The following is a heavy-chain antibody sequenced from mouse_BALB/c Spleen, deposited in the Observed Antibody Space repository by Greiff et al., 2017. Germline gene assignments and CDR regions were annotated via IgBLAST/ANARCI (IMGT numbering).Heavy chain of an antibody. Sequence: QVQLQQSGAELVKPGASVKLSCKASGYTFTSYWMHWVKQRPGQGLEWIGEIDPSDSYTNYNQKFKGKATLTVDKSSSTAYMQLSSLTSEDSAVYYCARKKTGRDYFDYWGQGTTLTVSS. V-gene: IGHV1-69*02. J-gene: IGHJ2*01. CDR3: ARKKTGRDYFDY. CDR1: GYTFTSYW. D-gene: IGHD4-1*01. CDR2: IDPSDSYT.